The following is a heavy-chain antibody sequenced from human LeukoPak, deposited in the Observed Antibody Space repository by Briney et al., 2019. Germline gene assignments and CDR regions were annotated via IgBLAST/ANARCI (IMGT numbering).Heavy chain of an antibody. V-gene: IGHV4-59*01. J-gene: IGHJ4*02. CDR1: GGSISTYY. Sequence: PSETLSLTCTVSGGSISTYYWSWIRQPPGKGLEWIGNIYYSGSTNYNPSLKSRVTISVDTSKNQFSLSLTSATAADTAVYYCARALGSVSPQDYWGQGTLVTVSS. D-gene: IGHD4-17*01. CDR3: ARALGSVSPQDY. CDR2: IYYSGST.